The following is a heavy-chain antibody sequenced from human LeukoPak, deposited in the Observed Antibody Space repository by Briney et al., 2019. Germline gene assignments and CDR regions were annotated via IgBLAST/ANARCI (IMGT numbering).Heavy chain of an antibody. D-gene: IGHD6-13*01. V-gene: IGHV4-59*01. CDR1: GGSISSYY. J-gene: IGHJ5*02. CDR3: ARDGIAAAGRGGNWFDP. CDR2: IYYSGST. Sequence: SETLSLTCTVSGGSISSYYWSWIRQPPGKGLEWIGCIYYSGSTNYNPSLKSRVTISVDTSKNQFSLKLSSVTAADTAVYYCARDGIAAAGRGGNWFDPWGQGTLVTVSS.